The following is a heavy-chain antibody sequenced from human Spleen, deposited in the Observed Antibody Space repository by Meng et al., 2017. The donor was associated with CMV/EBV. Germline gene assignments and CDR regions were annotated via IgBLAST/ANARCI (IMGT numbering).Heavy chain of an antibody. D-gene: IGHD3-3*01. CDR1: GGSISSSSYY. J-gene: IGHJ6*02. V-gene: IGHV4-39*01. Sequence: SETLSLTCTVSGGSISSSSYYWGWIRQPPGKGLEWIGSIYYSGSTYYNPSLKSRVTISVDTSKNQFSLKPSSVTAADTAVYYCARGRVIFGVVITTYYYYGMDVWGQGTTVTVSS. CDR2: IYYSGST. CDR3: ARGRVIFGVVITTYYYYGMDV.